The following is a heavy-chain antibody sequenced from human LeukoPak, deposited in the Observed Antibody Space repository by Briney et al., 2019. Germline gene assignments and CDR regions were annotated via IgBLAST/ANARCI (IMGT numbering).Heavy chain of an antibody. CDR1: GGSLSSSSYY. CDR3: AKHGELLSWFDP. D-gene: IGHD1-26*01. V-gene: IGHV4-39*01. CDR2: IYYSGST. Sequence: PSETLSLTCTVSGGSLSSSSYYWGWIRQPPGKGLEWIGSIYYSGSTYYNPSLKSRVTISVDTSKTHFSLKLRSVTAADTAVYYCAKHGELLSWFDPWGQGTQVTVSS. J-gene: IGHJ5*02.